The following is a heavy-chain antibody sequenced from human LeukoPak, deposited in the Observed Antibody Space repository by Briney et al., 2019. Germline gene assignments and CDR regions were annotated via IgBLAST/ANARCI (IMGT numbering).Heavy chain of an antibody. CDR2: FNPNSNSA. D-gene: IGHD3/OR15-3a*01. J-gene: IGHJ3*02. Sequence: GASVKVSCKASGYTFTSYDINWVRQATGRGLEWMGWFNPNSNSAGYAQNFQGRVTITGDTSMTTAYMELTSLRSEDTAVYYCARVISGFWTGYYDPFDIWGQGTMVTVSS. V-gene: IGHV1-8*03. CDR1: GYTFTSYD. CDR3: ARVISGFWTGYYDPFDI.